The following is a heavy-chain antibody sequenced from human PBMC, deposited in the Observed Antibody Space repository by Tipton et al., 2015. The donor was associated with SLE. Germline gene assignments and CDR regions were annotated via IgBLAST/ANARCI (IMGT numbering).Heavy chain of an antibody. D-gene: IGHD6-13*01. CDR3: AREEVAAAGTEWYFDL. CDR1: GGPISSSHYY. Sequence: TLSLTCTVSGGPISSSHYYWGWIRQPPGKGLGWIGSIYYSGSTYYNPSLKSRVTISVDTSKNQFSLKLSSVTAADTAVYYCAREEVAAAGTEWYFDLWGRGTLVTVSS. V-gene: IGHV4-39*07. J-gene: IGHJ2*01. CDR2: IYYSGST.